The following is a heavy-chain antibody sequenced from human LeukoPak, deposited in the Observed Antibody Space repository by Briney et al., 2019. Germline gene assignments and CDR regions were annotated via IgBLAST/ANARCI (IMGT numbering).Heavy chain of an antibody. CDR1: GYTFTHQW. V-gene: IGHV5-51*01. J-gene: IGHJ4*02. D-gene: IGHD3-16*01. Sequence: GESLKISCEASGYTFTHQWIGWVRQMPGTGLEWVGIIYPRDSDTIYSPSFQGHVTISADTSINTAYQEWRSLEASDTAMYYCARHSDVVGAIWGQGTQVTVSS. CDR3: ARHSDVVGAI. CDR2: IYPRDSDT.